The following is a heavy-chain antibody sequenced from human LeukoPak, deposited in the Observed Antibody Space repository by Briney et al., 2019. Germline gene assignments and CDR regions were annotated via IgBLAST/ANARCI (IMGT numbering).Heavy chain of an antibody. CDR2: MKPNSGNT. V-gene: IGHV1-8*01. CDR3: ATELRWKDH. Sequence: ASVKVSCKASGYTFANYDINWVRQATGQGLEWMGYMKPNSGNTGYAQKFQGRVTMTRDTSISTAYMELSSLTSEDTAVYYCATELRWKDHWGQGTLVTVSS. D-gene: IGHD4-23*01. CDR1: GYTFANYD. J-gene: IGHJ4*02.